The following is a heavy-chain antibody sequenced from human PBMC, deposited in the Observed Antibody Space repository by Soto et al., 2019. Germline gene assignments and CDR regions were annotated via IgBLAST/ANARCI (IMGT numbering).Heavy chain of an antibody. V-gene: IGHV3-23*01. Sequence: GGSLRLSCAASGFTFSRYAMSWVRQAPGKGLEWVSAISGSGGSTYYADSVKGRFTISRDNSKNTLYLQMNSLRAEDTAVYYYATSTIDTSTWKQYFYGMDVWGQGSTVTVSS. CDR1: GFTFSRYA. D-gene: IGHD6-13*01. J-gene: IGHJ6*02. CDR2: ISGSGGST. CDR3: ATSTIDTSTWKQYFYGMDV.